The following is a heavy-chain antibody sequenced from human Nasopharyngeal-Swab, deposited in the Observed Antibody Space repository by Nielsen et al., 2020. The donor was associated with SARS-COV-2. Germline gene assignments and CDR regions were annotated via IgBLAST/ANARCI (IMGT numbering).Heavy chain of an antibody. Sequence: SEILSLTCEVYGGPFSGYYWSWIRQPPGKGLEWIGEIDHSGSTNYNPSLKRRVTISEDTSKNRFSLKLSSVTAADTAVYYCARGYNWTRGFVSRGFDYWGQGTLVTVSS. J-gene: IGHJ4*02. CDR2: IDHSGST. CDR3: ARGYNWTRGFVSRGFDY. V-gene: IGHV4-34*01. D-gene: IGHD1-20*01. CDR1: GGPFSGYY.